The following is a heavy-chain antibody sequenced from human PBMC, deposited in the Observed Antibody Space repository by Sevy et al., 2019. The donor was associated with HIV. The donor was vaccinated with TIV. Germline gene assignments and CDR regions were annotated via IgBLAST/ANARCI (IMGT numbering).Heavy chain of an antibody. CDR2: VNTASGDT. CDR1: GYTFNNYI. CDR3: ARDFCSGGSCYSAFVY. J-gene: IGHJ4*02. Sequence: ASVKVSCKGSGYTFNNYIIYWVRQAPGQSLEWMGWVNTASGDTKYSQKFQGRVIITTDTSARTVYMELNNLRSEDTAFYFSARDFCSGGSCYSAFVYWGQGTLVTVS. V-gene: IGHV1-3*04. D-gene: IGHD2-15*01.